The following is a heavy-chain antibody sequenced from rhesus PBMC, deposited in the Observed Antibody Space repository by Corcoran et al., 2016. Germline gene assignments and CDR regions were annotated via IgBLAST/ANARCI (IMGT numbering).Heavy chain of an antibody. D-gene: IGHD5-12*01. CDR1: GFTFSSYE. V-gene: IGHV3-100*02. J-gene: IGHJ4*01. CDR3: TRGGYLDY. CDR2: ISESGSTT. Sequence: EVQLVESGGGLVKPGGSLRLSCVASGFTFSSYEMHWVRQAPGKGLEWVSVISESGSTTYSADSVKGRFTIYRENSKNSLFLQMISLRAEDTAVYYCTRGGYLDYWGQGVLVTVSS.